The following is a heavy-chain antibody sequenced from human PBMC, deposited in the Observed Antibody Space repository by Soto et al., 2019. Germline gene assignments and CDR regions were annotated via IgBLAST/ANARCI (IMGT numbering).Heavy chain of an antibody. V-gene: IGHV5-10-1*01. Sequence: PGESLKISCKGSGYSFTSYWISWVRQMPGKGLEWMGRIDPSDSYTNYSPSFQGHVTISADKSISTAYLQWSSLKASDTAMYYCARLSGAIYYYYGMDVWGQGTTVTVSS. D-gene: IGHD2-15*01. CDR2: IDPSDSYT. J-gene: IGHJ6*02. CDR1: GYSFTSYW. CDR3: ARLSGAIYYYYGMDV.